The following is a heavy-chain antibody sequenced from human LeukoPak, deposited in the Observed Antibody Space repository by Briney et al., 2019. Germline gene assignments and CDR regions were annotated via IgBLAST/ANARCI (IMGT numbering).Heavy chain of an antibody. CDR3: ARRALRYFDWGDYYYGMDV. J-gene: IGHJ6*02. V-gene: IGHV4-34*01. D-gene: IGHD3-9*01. Sequence: SETLSLTCAVYGGSFSGYYWSWIRQPPGKGLEWIGEINHSGSTNYNPSLKSRVTISVDTSKNQFSLKLSSVTAADTAVYYCARRALRYFDWGDYYYGMDVWGQGTTVTVSS. CDR1: GGSFSGYY. CDR2: INHSGST.